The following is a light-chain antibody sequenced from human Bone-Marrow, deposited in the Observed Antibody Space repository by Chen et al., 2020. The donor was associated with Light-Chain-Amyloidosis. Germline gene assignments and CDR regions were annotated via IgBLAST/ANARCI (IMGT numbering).Light chain of an antibody. CDR1: QSVSSSY. V-gene: IGKV3-20*01. CDR3: QQYGSSLYT. CDR2: GAS. J-gene: IGKJ2*01. Sequence: EIVFTQSPATLSLSPGERATLSCRASQSVSSSYLAWYQQKPGQAPRLLIYGASSRATGIPDRFSGSGSGTDFTLTISRLEPEDFAVYYCQQYGSSLYTFGQGTKLEIK.